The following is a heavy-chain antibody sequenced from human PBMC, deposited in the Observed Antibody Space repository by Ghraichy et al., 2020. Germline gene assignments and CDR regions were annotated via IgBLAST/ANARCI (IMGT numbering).Heavy chain of an antibody. J-gene: IGHJ4*02. V-gene: IGHV4-31*03. D-gene: IGHD2-15*01. CDR1: GGSISSGGYY. Sequence: SETLSLTCTVSGGSISSGGYYWSWIRQHPGKGLEWIGYIYYSGSTYYNPSLKSRVTISVDTSKNQFSLKLSSVTAADTAVYYCAREGCSGGSCYIYWGQGTLVTVSS. CDR3: AREGCSGGSCYIY. CDR2: IYYSGST.